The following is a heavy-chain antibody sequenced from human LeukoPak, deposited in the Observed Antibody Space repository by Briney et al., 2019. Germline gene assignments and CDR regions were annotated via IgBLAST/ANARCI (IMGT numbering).Heavy chain of an antibody. CDR2: INPDSGFT. J-gene: IGHJ4*02. Sequence: ASVKVSCKASGYTFTDYHIHWVRQAPGQGLEFMGWINPDSGFTNYAQKFKGRVTMTRDTSISTAYLEVRSLTSDDTAVYYCAPTAEAYTSWWKVWGQGTLVTVSS. V-gene: IGHV1-2*02. CDR1: GYTFTDYH. CDR3: APTAEAYTSWWKV. D-gene: IGHD3-16*01.